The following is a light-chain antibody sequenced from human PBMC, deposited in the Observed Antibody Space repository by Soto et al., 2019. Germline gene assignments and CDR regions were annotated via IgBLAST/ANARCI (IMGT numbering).Light chain of an antibody. Sequence: DIQMTQSPSSLSASVGDRVTITCRASQSIGIYLSWYQHTPGKVPKVLIYAASSLQGGVPSRFSGSGSGTEFSLIISSLQHEDFATYYCQQSYNPPYTFGQGTKLEI. CDR1: QSIGIY. J-gene: IGKJ2*01. CDR2: AAS. V-gene: IGKV1-39*01. CDR3: QQSYNPPYT.